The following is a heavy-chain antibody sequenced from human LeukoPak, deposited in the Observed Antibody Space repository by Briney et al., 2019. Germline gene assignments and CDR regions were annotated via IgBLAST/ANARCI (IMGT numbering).Heavy chain of an antibody. CDR1: DYTFTNNG. D-gene: IGHD6-13*01. Sequence: ASVKVSCKTSDYTFTNNGVIWVRQAPGQGLEWMGWISGYNGNTNYAQKFQGRVTMTTDTSTRTAYMEMRSLRSDDTAMYYCARGSASAAGIGWFDPWGQGTLVTVSS. J-gene: IGHJ5*02. CDR2: ISGYNGNT. CDR3: ARGSASAAGIGWFDP. V-gene: IGHV1-18*01.